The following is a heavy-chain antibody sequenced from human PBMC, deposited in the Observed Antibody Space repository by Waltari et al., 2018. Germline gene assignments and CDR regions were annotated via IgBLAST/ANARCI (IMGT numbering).Heavy chain of an antibody. CDR2: IRHVGSNE. CDR3: AKDRYSTAPRYFDY. V-gene: IGHV3-30*02. Sequence: QVQLVESGGGVVQPGGSLRLSCAASGFTFSYYGMHWVRQAPGKGLEWVSFIRHVGSNEYYGDSVKGRFTISRDNSKNTLYLQMNSLRPEDTAVYYCAKDRYSTAPRYFDYWGQGTLVTVSS. CDR1: GFTFSYYG. J-gene: IGHJ4*02. D-gene: IGHD2-8*02.